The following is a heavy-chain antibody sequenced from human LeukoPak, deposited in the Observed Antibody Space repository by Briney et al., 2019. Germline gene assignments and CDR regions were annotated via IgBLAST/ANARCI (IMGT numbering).Heavy chain of an antibody. CDR2: ISYEDGSNK. D-gene: IGHD1-26*01. Sequence: GGSLRLSCAASGFTFRSCVMHWVRQAPGKGLEWVAAISYEDGSNKYYADSVKGRFTISRDNAKNSLYLQMNSLRAEDTAVYYCARGERGDYWGQGTLVTVSS. CDR1: GFTFRSCV. V-gene: IGHV3-30-3*01. CDR3: ARGERGDY. J-gene: IGHJ4*02.